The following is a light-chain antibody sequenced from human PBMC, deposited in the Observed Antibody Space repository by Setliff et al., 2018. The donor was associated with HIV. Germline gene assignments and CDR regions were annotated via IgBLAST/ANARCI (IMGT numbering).Light chain of an antibody. V-gene: IGLV2-14*03. J-gene: IGLJ1*01. Sequence: QSALAQPRSVSGSPGQSVTISCTGTSSDVGTYNYVSWYQQHPGKAPELMISDVSNRPSGVSNRFSGSKSGNTASLTISGLQAEDEADYYCSSYTSSGTPYVFGTGTKVTVL. CDR2: DVS. CDR3: SSYTSSGTPYV. CDR1: SSDVGTYNY.